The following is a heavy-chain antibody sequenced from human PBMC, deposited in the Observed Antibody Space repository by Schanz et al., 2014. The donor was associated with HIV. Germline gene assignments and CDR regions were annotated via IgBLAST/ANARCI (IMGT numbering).Heavy chain of an antibody. Sequence: QVQLVESGGGVVQPGRSLRLSCAASGFSFSNYGMHWVRQAPGKGLEWVAVIWYDGTTKYYGDSVKGRFTISRDNSKNTLYLQMTTLRIDDTAVYYCAKPEYDSSGNSQTHFDYWGQGTLVSVSS. J-gene: IGHJ4*02. CDR1: GFSFSNYG. CDR2: IWYDGTTK. V-gene: IGHV3-33*06. D-gene: IGHD3-22*01. CDR3: AKPEYDSSGNSQTHFDY.